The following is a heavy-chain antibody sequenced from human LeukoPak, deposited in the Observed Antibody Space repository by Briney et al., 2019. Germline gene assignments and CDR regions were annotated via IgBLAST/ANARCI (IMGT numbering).Heavy chain of an antibody. CDR2: ISSSSSYI. J-gene: IGHJ4*02. D-gene: IGHD5-24*01. CDR1: GFTFSSYN. CDR3: ASPSGYNYAGSPLGY. Sequence: GGSLRLSCEASGFTFSSYNMNWVRQAPGKGLEWVSSISSSSSYIYYADSVKGRFTISRDNAKNSLYLQMNSLRAEDTAVYYCASPSGYNYAGSPLGYWGQGTLVTVSS. V-gene: IGHV3-21*01.